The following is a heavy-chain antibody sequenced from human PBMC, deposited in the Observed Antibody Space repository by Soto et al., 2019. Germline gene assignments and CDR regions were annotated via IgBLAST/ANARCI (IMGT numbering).Heavy chain of an antibody. CDR2: IIPFSGTT. CDR3: ARWGGLSCSGAVCFKKPFDY. CDR1: GGTFNNYA. D-gene: IGHD2-8*02. Sequence: QVQLVQSGAEVKRPESSMKVSCKPSGGTFNNYAINWVRQAPGQGLEWMGAIIPFSGTTKYAQKFQGRVTITADKSTSTVYMDLSSLRSEDTAVYYCARWGGLSCSGAVCFKKPFDYWGQGTLVTVSS. J-gene: IGHJ4*02. V-gene: IGHV1-69*06.